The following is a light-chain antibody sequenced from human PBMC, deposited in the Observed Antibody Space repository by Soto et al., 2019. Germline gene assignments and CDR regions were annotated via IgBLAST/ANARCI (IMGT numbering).Light chain of an antibody. J-gene: IGKJ1*01. CDR2: GAS. V-gene: IGKV3-20*01. Sequence: VLLTQSPATLSLSPGERATLSCRASLSVSSYLAWYQQKPGQAPRLLIYGASIRATGIPDRLSGSGSGTDFTLTISRLEPEDSAVYHCQQYGTPRTFGQGTKVDIK. CDR3: QQYGTPRT. CDR1: LSVSSY.